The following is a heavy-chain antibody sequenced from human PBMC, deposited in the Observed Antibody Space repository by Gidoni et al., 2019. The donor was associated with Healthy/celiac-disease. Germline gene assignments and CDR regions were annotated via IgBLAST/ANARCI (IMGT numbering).Heavy chain of an antibody. Sequence: QVQLQESAPGLVKPPGPLSLPSAVSVGSISSSNWWSWVRQPPGKGLEWIGEIYHSGSTHYNPSLKSRVTISVDKSKNQFSLKLSSVTAADTAVYYCARGSRVVGLYYFDYWGQGTLVTVSS. V-gene: IGHV4-4*03. D-gene: IGHD3-22*01. J-gene: IGHJ4*02. CDR2: IYHSGST. CDR1: VGSISSSNW. CDR3: ARGSRVVGLYYFDY.